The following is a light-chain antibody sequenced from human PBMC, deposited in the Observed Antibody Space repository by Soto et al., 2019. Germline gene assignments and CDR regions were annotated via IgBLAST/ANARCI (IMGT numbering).Light chain of an antibody. V-gene: IGKV3-20*01. J-gene: IGKJ1*01. CDR1: QTVSNNY. CDR3: QQYGSSPST. CDR2: GAS. Sequence: IVLTQSPGTLSLSPGEMATLSCRASQTVSNNYLAWFQQKPGQAPRLLISGASSRATGIPDSFNGSGSGTDFTLTITRLEPEDFAVYYCQQYGSSPSTFGQGTKV.